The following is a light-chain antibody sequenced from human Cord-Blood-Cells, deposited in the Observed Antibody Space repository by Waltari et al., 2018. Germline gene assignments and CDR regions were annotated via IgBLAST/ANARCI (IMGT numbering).Light chain of an antibody. CDR3: QQSYSTPLT. Sequence: MTQSPATLSVSPGERATLSCRASQSVSSNLAWYQQKPGKAPKLLIYAASSLQSGVPSRFSGSGFGTDFTLTISSLQPEDFATYYCQQSYSTPLTFGGGTKVEIK. V-gene: IGKV1-39*01. J-gene: IGKJ4*01. CDR1: QSVSSN. CDR2: AAS.